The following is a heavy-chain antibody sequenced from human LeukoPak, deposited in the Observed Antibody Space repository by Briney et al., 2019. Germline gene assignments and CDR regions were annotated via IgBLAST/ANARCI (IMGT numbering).Heavy chain of an antibody. CDR3: ARDYQGGYGDKTVDY. J-gene: IGHJ4*02. CDR1: GGSISSYY. Sequence: SETLSLTCTVSGGSISSYYWSWIRQPPGKGLEWIGYIYYSGRTYYNPSLKSRVTISVDTSKNQFSLKLSSVTAADTAVYYCARDYQGGYGDKTVDYWGQGTLVTVFS. D-gene: IGHD5-18*01. CDR2: IYYSGRT. V-gene: IGHV4-59*12.